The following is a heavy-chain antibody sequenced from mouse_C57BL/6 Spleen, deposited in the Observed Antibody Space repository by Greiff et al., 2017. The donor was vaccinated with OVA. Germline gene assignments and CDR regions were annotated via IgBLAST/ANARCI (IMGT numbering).Heavy chain of an antibody. V-gene: IGHV1-84*01. D-gene: IGHD2-5*01. J-gene: IGHJ1*03. Sequence: VQLQQSGPELVKPGASVKISCKAGYTFTDYYINWVKQRPGQGLEWIGWIYPGSGNTKYNEKFKGKATLTVDTSSSTAYMQLSSLTSEDSAVYFCALYSNYNWYFDVWGTGTTVTVSS. CDR1: GYTFTDYY. CDR3: ALYSNYNWYFDV. CDR2: IYPGSGNT.